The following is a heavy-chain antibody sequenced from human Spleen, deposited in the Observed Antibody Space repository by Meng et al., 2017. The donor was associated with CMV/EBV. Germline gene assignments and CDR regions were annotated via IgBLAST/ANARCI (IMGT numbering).Heavy chain of an antibody. D-gene: IGHD5-18*01. CDR1: GFSISSGYY. J-gene: IGHJ6*02. CDR3: ARDRIGYSYGYVYYYYGMDV. Sequence: GSLRLSCTVSGFSISSGYYWVWIRQPPGKGLEWIGYIYYSGSTNYNPSLKSRVTISVDTSKNQFSLKLSSVTAADTAVYYCARDRIGYSYGYVYYYYGMDVWGQGTTVTVSS. CDR2: IYYSGST. V-gene: IGHV4-61*01.